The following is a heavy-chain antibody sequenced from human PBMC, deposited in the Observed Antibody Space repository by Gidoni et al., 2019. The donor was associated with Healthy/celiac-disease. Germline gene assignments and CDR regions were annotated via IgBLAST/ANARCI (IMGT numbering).Heavy chain of an antibody. V-gene: IGHV3-30*02. J-gene: IGHJ4*02. CDR2: RRYDGSNK. CDR3: AKAAFPDPRLGAASN. D-gene: IGHD2-15*01. Sequence: QVQLVASGGGVVQPGGSLRLSCAASGFTFVSYGMHWVRQAPGKGLEWVEFRRYDGSNKYYADSVKGRFTISRDNSKNTLYLQMNSLRAEDTDEYYCAKAAFPDPRLGAASNWGQGTLVTVSS. CDR1: GFTFVSYG.